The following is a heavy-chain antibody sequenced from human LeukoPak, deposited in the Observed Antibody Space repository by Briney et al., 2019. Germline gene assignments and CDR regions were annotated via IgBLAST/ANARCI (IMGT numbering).Heavy chain of an antibody. CDR1: GFTFSSYG. Sequence: SLRLSCAASGFTFSSYGMHWVRQALGKGLEWVAFIRYDGSNKYYADSVKGRFTISRDNSKNTLYLQMNSLRAEDTAVYYCAKDLEYQLPLHYYYYYGMDVWGQGTTVTVSS. D-gene: IGHD2-2*01. CDR2: IRYDGSNK. V-gene: IGHV3-30*02. CDR3: AKDLEYQLPLHYYYYYGMDV. J-gene: IGHJ6*02.